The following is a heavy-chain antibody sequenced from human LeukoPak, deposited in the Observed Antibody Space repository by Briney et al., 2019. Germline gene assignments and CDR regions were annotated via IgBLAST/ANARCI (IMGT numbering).Heavy chain of an antibody. CDR1: GGSISSSSYY. CDR2: IYYSGST. D-gene: IGHD2-2*01. CDR3: ARSQVVPADMGHDAFDI. J-gene: IGHJ3*02. Sequence: SETLSLTCTVSGGSISSSSYYWGWIRQPPGKGLEWIGSIYYSGSTYYNPSLKSRVTISVDTSKNQFSLKLSSVTAADTAVYYCARSQVVPADMGHDAFDIWGQGTMVTVSS. V-gene: IGHV4-39*01.